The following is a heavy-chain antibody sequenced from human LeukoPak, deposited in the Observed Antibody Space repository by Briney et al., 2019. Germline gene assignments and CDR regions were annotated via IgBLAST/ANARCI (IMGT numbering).Heavy chain of an antibody. CDR1: GFTFSSYA. Sequence: SGGSLRLSCAASGFTFSSYAMSWVRQAPGKGLEWVSAISGSGGSTYYADSVKGRFTISRDSSKNTLYLQMNSLRAEDTAVYYCAKADYDSSGPTGYWGQGTLVTVSP. CDR2: ISGSGGST. J-gene: IGHJ4*02. CDR3: AKADYDSSGPTGY. V-gene: IGHV3-23*01. D-gene: IGHD3-22*01.